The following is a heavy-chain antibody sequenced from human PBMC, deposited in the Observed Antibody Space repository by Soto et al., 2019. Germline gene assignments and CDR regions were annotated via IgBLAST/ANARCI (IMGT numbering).Heavy chain of an antibody. CDR1: GFTFTSSA. V-gene: IGHV1-58*02. D-gene: IGHD2-15*01. CDR3: AAEYCSGGSCYPYYYYGVDV. J-gene: IGHJ6*02. CDR2: IVVGSGNT. Sequence: QMQLVQSGPEVKKPGTSVKVSCKASGFTFTSSAMQWVRQARGQRLEWIGWIVVGSGNTNYAQKFQERVTITRDMSTSTAYMELSSLRSEDTAVYYCAAEYCSGGSCYPYYYYGVDVWGQGTTVTVSS.